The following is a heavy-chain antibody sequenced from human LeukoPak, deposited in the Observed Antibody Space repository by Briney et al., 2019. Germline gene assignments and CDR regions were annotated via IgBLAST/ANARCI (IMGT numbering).Heavy chain of an antibody. D-gene: IGHD5-12*01. J-gene: IGHJ4*02. CDR3: ARGGGYASPIGY. CDR1: GGSISTYY. CDR2: IYHSGST. V-gene: IGHV4-59*01. Sequence: SETLSLTCTLSGGSISTYYWSWIRQPPGKGLEWIGYIYHSGSTNYNPSLKGRVTISVDTSKNQFSLKPSSVTAADTAVYYCARGGGYASPIGYWGQGALVTVSS.